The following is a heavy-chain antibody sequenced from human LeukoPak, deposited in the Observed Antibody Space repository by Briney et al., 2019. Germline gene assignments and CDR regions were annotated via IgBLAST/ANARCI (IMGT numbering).Heavy chain of an antibody. CDR1: AFTFSSYS. J-gene: IGHJ6*03. CDR2: ISSSSTI. V-gene: IGHV3-48*01. D-gene: IGHD3-16*02. Sequence: GGSLRLSCAASAFTFSSYSMNWVRQAPGKGLEWVSYISSSSTIYYADSVKGRFTISRDNAKNSLYLQMNSLRAEDTAVYYCARVIVYNYYYYMDVWGKGTTVTVSS. CDR3: ARVIVYNYYYYMDV.